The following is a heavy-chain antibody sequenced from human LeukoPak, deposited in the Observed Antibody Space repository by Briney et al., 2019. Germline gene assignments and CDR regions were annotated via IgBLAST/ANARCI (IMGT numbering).Heavy chain of an antibody. J-gene: IGHJ6*02. V-gene: IGHV4-61*01. CDR1: GGSVSSGSYY. CDR3: ARDGRDGYNGPIDV. CDR2: IYYSGST. D-gene: IGHD5-24*01. Sequence: PSETLSLTCTVSGGSVSSGSYYWSWIRQPPGKGLEWIGYIYYSGSTNYNPSLKSRVTISVDTSKNQFSLKLSSVTAADTAVYYCARDGRDGYNGPIDVWGQGTTATVSS.